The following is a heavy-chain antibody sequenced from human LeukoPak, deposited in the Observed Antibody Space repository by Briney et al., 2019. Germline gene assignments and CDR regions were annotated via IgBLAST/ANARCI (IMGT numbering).Heavy chain of an antibody. Sequence: GGSLRLSCAASGFTFSSYGMHWARQAPGKGLEWVAVIWYDGSNKYYADSVKGRFTISRDNSKSTLYLQMNSLRAEDTAVYYCARVIREGDFWSGYLSYYYYMDVWGKGTTVTVSS. CDR1: GFTFSSYG. CDR2: IWYDGSNK. CDR3: ARVIREGDFWSGYLSYYYYMDV. J-gene: IGHJ6*03. V-gene: IGHV3-33*01. D-gene: IGHD3-3*01.